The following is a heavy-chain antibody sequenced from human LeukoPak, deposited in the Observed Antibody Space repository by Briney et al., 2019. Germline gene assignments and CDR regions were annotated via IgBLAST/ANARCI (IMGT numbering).Heavy chain of an antibody. J-gene: IGHJ5*02. V-gene: IGHV4-59*12. D-gene: IGHD1-26*01. Sequence: SETLSLTCTVSGGSISSYYWSWIRQPPGKGLEWIGYIYYSGSTNYNPSLKSRVTISVDTSKNQFSLKLSSVTAADTAVYYCARTEAVGWFDPWGQGTLVTVSS. CDR3: ARTEAVGWFDP. CDR1: GGSISSYY. CDR2: IYYSGST.